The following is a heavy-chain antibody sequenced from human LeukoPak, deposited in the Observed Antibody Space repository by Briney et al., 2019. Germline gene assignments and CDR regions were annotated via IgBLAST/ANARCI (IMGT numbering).Heavy chain of an antibody. D-gene: IGHD3-10*01. J-gene: IGHJ4*02. V-gene: IGHV3-23*01. CDR2: ISGTSAST. CDR3: AKIKDRMVPDRPIDF. Sequence: GGSLRLSCAASGFTSSDYAMNWVRQAPEKGLEWVSRISGTSASTSYTDSVKGRFTISRDNSKNTLYLQMNSLKIEDTAIYYCAKIKDRMVPDRPIDFWGQGTLVTVSS. CDR1: GFTSSDYA.